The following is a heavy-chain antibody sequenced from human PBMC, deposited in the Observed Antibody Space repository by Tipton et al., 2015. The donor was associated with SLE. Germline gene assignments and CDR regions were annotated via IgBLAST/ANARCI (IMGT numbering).Heavy chain of an antibody. CDR3: ASGGCGSGSHYLVGWFDP. CDR2: IYDRGST. Sequence: TLSLTCTVSGGSISSGGYYWSWIRQHPGKGREWIGYIYDRGSTYYNPSLKSRVTISVDTSKNRSSLNLSSVTAADTAVYCCASGGCGSGSHYLVGWFDPWGRGTLVTVSS. CDR1: GGSISSGGYY. J-gene: IGHJ5*02. D-gene: IGHD3-10*01. V-gene: IGHV4-31*03.